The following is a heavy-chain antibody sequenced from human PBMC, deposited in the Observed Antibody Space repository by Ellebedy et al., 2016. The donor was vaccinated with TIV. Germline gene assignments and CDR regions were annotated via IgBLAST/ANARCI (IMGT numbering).Heavy chain of an antibody. V-gene: IGHV3-74*01. CDR2: ISNTGGSK. CDR3: ARVRSVYHYMDV. J-gene: IGHJ6*03. Sequence: PGGSLRLSCAASGFTFSTYPMYWVRQAPGKGLVWVSRISNTGGSKTYADSVKGRFTISRDNAKNSLYLHMNSLRAEDTAMYYCARVRSVYHYMDVWGKGTMVTVSS. D-gene: IGHD2-8*01. CDR1: GFTFSTYP.